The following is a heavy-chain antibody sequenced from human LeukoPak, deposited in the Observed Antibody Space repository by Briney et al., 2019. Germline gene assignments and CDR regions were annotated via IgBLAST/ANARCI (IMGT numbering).Heavy chain of an antibody. CDR1: GFTFSSYA. CDR2: ISGSGGST. Sequence: PGGSLRLSCAAPGFTFSSYAMSWVRQAPGKGLEWVSAISGSGGSTYYADSVKGRFTISRDNSKNTLFLQMNSLRAEDTAVYYCAKRLVAAGPYFDYWGQGTLVTVSS. J-gene: IGHJ4*02. V-gene: IGHV3-23*01. CDR3: AKRLVAAGPYFDY. D-gene: IGHD6-13*01.